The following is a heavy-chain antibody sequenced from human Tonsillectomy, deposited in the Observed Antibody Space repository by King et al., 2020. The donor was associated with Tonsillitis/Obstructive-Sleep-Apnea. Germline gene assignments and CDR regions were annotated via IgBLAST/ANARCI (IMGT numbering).Heavy chain of an antibody. D-gene: IGHD1-14*01. CDR3: AIGRTTRTNWFDP. J-gene: IGHJ5*02. CDR1: GGTFSSYG. Sequence: QLVQSGAEVKKPGSSVKVSCKTSGGTFSSYGLNYVRQAPGQGLEWVGGIIPVLGLATSAQRFQGRVTITADKSTNTAYMELSSLKSEDTAVYSCAIGRTTRTNWFDPWGQGTLVTVSS. V-gene: IGHV1-69*10. CDR2: IIPVLGLA.